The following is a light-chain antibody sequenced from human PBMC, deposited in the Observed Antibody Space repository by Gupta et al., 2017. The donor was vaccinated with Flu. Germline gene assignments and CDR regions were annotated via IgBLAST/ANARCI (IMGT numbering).Light chain of an antibody. Sequence: GGNNIGSKSVHWYQQKPDQAPVLVVYDDSDRSSGIPERFSGSNSGNTATLTSSRVEAGDEADYYCQVWDSSSDHPVFGGGTKLTVL. CDR1: NIGSKS. CDR2: DDS. CDR3: QVWDSSSDHPV. V-gene: IGLV3-21*02. J-gene: IGLJ2*01.